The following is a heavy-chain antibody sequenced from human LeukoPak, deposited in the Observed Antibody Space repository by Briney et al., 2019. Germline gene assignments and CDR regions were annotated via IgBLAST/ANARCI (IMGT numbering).Heavy chain of an antibody. J-gene: IGHJ4*02. D-gene: IGHD6-13*01. Sequence: SETLSLTCAVYGGSFSGYYWSWIRQPPGKGLEWIGEINHSGSTNYNPSLKSRVTISVDTSKNQFSLKLSSVTAADTAVYYCARSGIAAAGTFDYWGQGTLVTVSS. V-gene: IGHV4-34*01. CDR1: GGSFSGYY. CDR2: INHSGST. CDR3: ARSGIAAAGTFDY.